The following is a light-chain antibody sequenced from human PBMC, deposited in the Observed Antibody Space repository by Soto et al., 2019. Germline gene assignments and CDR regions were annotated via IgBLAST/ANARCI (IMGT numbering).Light chain of an antibody. CDR1: QSISSW. CDR2: KAS. CDR3: QHFNSYPWT. V-gene: IGKV1-5*03. J-gene: IGKJ1*01. Sequence: DIQMSQSPSTLCASVGDRVTITCRASQSISSWLAWYQQKPGKAPKLLINKASSLESGVPSRFSGSGSGTEFTLTISSLQPDDFATYYCQHFNSYPWTFGQGTKA.